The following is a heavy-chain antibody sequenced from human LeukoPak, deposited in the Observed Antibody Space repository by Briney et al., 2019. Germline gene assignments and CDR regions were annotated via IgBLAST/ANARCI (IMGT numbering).Heavy chain of an antibody. CDR3: ARGRRGSSSSWFDY. J-gene: IGHJ4*02. CDR2: INHSGST. V-gene: IGHV4-34*01. CDR1: GGSFSGYY. Sequence: PSETLSLTCAVYGGSFSGYYWSWIRQPPGKGLEWIGEINHSGSTNYNPSLKSRVTISVDTSKNQFSLKLSSVTAVDTAVYYCARGRRGSSSSWFDYWGQGTLVTVSS. D-gene: IGHD6-13*01.